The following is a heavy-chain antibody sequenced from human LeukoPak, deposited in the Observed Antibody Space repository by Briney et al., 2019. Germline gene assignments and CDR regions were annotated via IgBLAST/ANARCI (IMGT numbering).Heavy chain of an antibody. D-gene: IGHD2-2*02. V-gene: IGHV1-69*13. J-gene: IGHJ5*02. Sequence: SVKVSCKASGGTFSSYAISLVRQAPGQGLEWMGGIIPIFGTANYAQKFQGRVTITADESTSTAYMELSSLRSEDTAVYYCAREPPVYCSSTSCYNDPFDPWGQGTLVTVSS. CDR2: IIPIFGTA. CDR3: AREPPVYCSSTSCYNDPFDP. CDR1: GGTFSSYA.